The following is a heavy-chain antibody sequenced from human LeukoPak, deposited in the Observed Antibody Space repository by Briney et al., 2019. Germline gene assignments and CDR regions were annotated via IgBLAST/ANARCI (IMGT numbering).Heavy chain of an antibody. J-gene: IGHJ4*02. Sequence: GGSLRLSCAASGFTFSSYGMNWVRQAPGKGLEWVSYISSSGYKIYYAGSVKGRFTISRDNVKNSLYLQVNSPRVEDTAVYYCARGGFTRFDSWGQGTLVTVSS. D-gene: IGHD3-16*01. CDR1: GFTFSSYG. CDR2: ISSSGYKI. CDR3: ARGGFTRFDS. V-gene: IGHV3-48*01.